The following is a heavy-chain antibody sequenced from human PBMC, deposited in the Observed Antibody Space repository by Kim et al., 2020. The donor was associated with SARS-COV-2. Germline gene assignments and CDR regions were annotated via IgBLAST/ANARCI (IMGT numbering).Heavy chain of an antibody. CDR1: GFTFSSHA. Sequence: GGSLRLSCAASGFTFSSHAMHWVRQAPGKGLEWVAVISYDGSNKYYADSVKGRFTISRDNSKNTLYLQMNSLRAEDTAVYYCASVDGYNLYYFDYWGQGT. V-gene: IGHV3-30*04. CDR3: ASVDGYNLYYFDY. J-gene: IGHJ4*02. D-gene: IGHD5-12*01. CDR2: ISYDGSNK.